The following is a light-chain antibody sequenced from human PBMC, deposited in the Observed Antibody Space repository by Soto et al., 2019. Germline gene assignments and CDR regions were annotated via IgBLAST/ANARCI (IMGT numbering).Light chain of an antibody. Sequence: DIQMTQSPSSLSASVGDRVTITCRASQTTSTYLIWYLQKPGKAPKLLIYAASTLHDGVPSRFSGSGSGTDFTLTISRLQPEDFAVYFCQQSGASPLTFGQGTKVEIK. CDR1: QTTSTY. CDR3: QQSGASPLT. J-gene: IGKJ4*01. CDR2: AAS. V-gene: IGKV1-39*01.